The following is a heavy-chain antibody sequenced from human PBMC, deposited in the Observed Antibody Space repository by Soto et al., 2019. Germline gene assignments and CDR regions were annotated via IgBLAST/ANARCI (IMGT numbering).Heavy chain of an antibody. V-gene: IGHV5-51*01. J-gene: IGHJ4*02. CDR2: IYPGDSNT. D-gene: IGHD6-13*01. Sequence: PGESLKISCKGSGYSFNTYWIGWVRQMPGKGLEWMGIIYPGDSNTRYSPSFQGKVTISADRSINTAYLQWNSLEASDTAFYFCARSPRSSPYFDYWGQGALVTVSS. CDR3: ARSPRSSPYFDY. CDR1: GYSFNTYW.